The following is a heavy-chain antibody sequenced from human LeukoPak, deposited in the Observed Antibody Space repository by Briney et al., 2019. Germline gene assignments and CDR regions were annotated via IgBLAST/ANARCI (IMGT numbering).Heavy chain of an antibody. CDR3: ARHNPIAARPWYWFDP. D-gene: IGHD6-6*01. CDR2: IYYSGST. Sequence: PSETLSLTCTVSGGSISSSSYYWGWIRQPPGKGLEWIGSIYYSGSTYYDPSLKSRVTISVDTSKNQFSLKLSSVTAADTAVYYCARHNPIAARPWYWFDPWGQGTLVTVSS. V-gene: IGHV4-39*01. CDR1: GGSISSSSYY. J-gene: IGHJ5*02.